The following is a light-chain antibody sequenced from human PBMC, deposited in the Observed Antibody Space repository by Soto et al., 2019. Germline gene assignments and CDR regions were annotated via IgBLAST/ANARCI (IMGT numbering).Light chain of an antibody. CDR2: TAS. CDR3: QQTSSTPRT. V-gene: IGKV1-39*01. J-gene: IGKJ1*01. CDR1: QSIKAY. Sequence: DIQMTQSPSSLSASLGDRVTITCRASQSIKAYLNWYQQKPGKAPKLLIYTASTLQSGVPPRFSGSGSGTDFTLTISSLQPEDFATYYCQQTSSTPRTFGQGTKVEVK.